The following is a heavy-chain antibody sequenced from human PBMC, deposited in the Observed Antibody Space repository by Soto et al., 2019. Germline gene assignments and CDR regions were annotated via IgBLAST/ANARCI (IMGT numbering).Heavy chain of an antibody. CDR3: ARPPTSNHYGMDV. V-gene: IGHV5-10-1*01. CDR1: GYSFTSSW. CDR2: IDPSDSYT. J-gene: IGHJ6*02. Sequence: PGESLKISCKGSGYSFTSSWISWVRQMPGKGLEWMGKIDPSDSYTNYSPSFQGHVTISADKSISTAYLQWSSLKASDTAMYYCARPPTSNHYGMDVWGQGTTVTVSS.